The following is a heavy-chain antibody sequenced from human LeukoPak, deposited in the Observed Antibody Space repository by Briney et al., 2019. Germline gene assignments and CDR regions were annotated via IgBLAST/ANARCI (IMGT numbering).Heavy chain of an antibody. CDR2: ISGSGGST. D-gene: IGHD3-3*01. CDR3: AKMVGRSLEWLLADFYFDY. Sequence: AGGSLRLSCAASGFTFSSYAMSWVRQAPGKGLEWVSAISGSGGSTYYADSVKGRFTISRDNSKNTLYLQMNSLRAEDTAVYYCAKMVGRSLEWLLADFYFDYWGQGTLVTVSS. CDR1: GFTFSSYA. J-gene: IGHJ4*02. V-gene: IGHV3-23*01.